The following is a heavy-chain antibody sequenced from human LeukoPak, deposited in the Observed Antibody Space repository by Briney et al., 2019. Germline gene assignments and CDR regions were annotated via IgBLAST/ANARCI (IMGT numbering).Heavy chain of an antibody. J-gene: IGHJ4*02. Sequence: PGGSLRLSCAAPGFTFSSYSMNWVRQAPGKGLEWVSLISWDGGSTYYADSVKGRFTISRDNSKNSPYLQMNSLRTEDTALYYCAKDGTDYDFWSGYYTQTIFDYWGQGTLVTVSS. D-gene: IGHD3-3*01. CDR3: AKDGTDYDFWSGYYTQTIFDY. V-gene: IGHV3-43*01. CDR1: GFTFSSYS. CDR2: ISWDGGST.